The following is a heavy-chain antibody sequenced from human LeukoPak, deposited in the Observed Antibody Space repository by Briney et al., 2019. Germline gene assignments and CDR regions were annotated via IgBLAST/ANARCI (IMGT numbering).Heavy chain of an antibody. J-gene: IGHJ4*02. CDR1: GFTFSDYF. CDR3: ARVHGSGTNFDY. V-gene: IGHV3-11*01. D-gene: IGHD3-10*01. Sequence: GGSLRLSCAASGFTFSDYFMTWIRQAPGKGLEWVSYISSSGSTIYYSDSVKGRFTISRDNAKNSLYLQMNSLRPEDTAVYYCARVHGSGTNFDYWGQGTLVTVSS. CDR2: ISSSGSTI.